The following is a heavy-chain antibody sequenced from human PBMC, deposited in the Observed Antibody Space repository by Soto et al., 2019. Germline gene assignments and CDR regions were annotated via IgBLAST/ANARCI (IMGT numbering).Heavy chain of an antibody. CDR1: GFTFSSYG. Sequence: QVQLVESGGGMVQPGRSLRLSCAASGFTFSSYGMHWVRQAPGKGLEWVAVISYDGSNKYYADSVKGRFTISRDNSKNTLYLQMNRLRAEDTAVYYCLSRIAAAGSSDYWGQGTLVTVSS. D-gene: IGHD6-13*01. V-gene: IGHV3-30*03. CDR2: ISYDGSNK. CDR3: LSRIAAAGSSDY. J-gene: IGHJ4*02.